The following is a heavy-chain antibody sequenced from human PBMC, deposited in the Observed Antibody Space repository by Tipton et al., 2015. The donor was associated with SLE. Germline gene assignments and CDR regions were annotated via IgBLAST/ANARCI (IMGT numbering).Heavy chain of an antibody. CDR3: ARTIISGTADVWVVDGMDV. Sequence: QSGPEVKKPGSSVKVSCKASGGSFSTYAISWVRQAPGQGLEWMGGIVPLSDTPNYAQKFQGRVTITADDSTTTTTAYMELGSLTSEDTAVYYCARTIISGTADVWVVDGMDVWGQGTTVSVSS. CDR1: GGSFSTYA. V-gene: IGHV1-69*01. D-gene: IGHD1-7*01. J-gene: IGHJ6*02. CDR2: IVPLSDTP.